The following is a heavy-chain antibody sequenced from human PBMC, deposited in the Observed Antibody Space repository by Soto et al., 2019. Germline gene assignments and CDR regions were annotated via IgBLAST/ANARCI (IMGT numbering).Heavy chain of an antibody. CDR1: GGTFNNYA. CDR3: AREATGASVSFDF. Sequence: QVQLVQSGAEVKRPGSSVKVSCKASGGTFNNYALSWVRQAPGQGLEWMGGVMPIFNSANYAQNFQGRVTIAEDDSTSTAYMELRSLRPDDTAVYYCAREATGASVSFDFWGQGTLVTVSS. J-gene: IGHJ4*02. CDR2: VMPIFNSA. D-gene: IGHD6-25*01. V-gene: IGHV1-69*01.